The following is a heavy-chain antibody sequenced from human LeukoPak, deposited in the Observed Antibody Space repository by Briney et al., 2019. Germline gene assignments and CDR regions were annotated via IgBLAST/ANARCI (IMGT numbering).Heavy chain of an antibody. Sequence: PGGSLRLSCAASGFTFSGSAMHWVRQASGKGLEWVGRIRSNAKTYATAYAASVKGRFTISRDDSKNTLYLQMNSLKTEDTAVYYCTTLRPYIQPRWGQGTMVTVSS. J-gene: IGHJ3*01. CDR2: IRSNAKTYAT. V-gene: IGHV3-73*01. D-gene: IGHD5-18*01. CDR3: TTLRPYIQPR. CDR1: GFTFSGSA.